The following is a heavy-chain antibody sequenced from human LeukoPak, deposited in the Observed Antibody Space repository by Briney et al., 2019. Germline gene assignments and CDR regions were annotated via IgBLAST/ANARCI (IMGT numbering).Heavy chain of an antibody. D-gene: IGHD5-18*01. Sequence: EASVKVSCKASGYTFISYGISWVRQAPGQGLEWMGWINPNSGGTNYAQKFQGRVTMTRDTSISTAYMELSRLRSDDTAVYYCARAESYGDAFDIWGQGTMVTVSS. CDR2: INPNSGGT. V-gene: IGHV1-2*02. J-gene: IGHJ3*02. CDR1: GYTFISYG. CDR3: ARAESYGDAFDI.